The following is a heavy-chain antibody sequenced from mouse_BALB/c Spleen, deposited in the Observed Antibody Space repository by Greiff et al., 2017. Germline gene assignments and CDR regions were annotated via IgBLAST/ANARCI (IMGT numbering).Heavy chain of an antibody. J-gene: IGHJ2*01. CDR1: GFTFSSYG. CDR3: ARGVYYFDY. CDR2: INSNGGST. Sequence: EVMLVESGGGLVQPGGSLKLSCAASGFTFSSYGMSWVRQTPDKRLELVATINSNGGSTYYPDSVKGRFTISRDNAKNTLYLQMSSLKSEDTAMYYCARGVYYFDYWGQGTTLTVSS. V-gene: IGHV5-6-3*01.